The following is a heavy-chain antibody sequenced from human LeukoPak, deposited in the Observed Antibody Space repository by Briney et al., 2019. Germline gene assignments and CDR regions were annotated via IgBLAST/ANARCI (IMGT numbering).Heavy chain of an antibody. D-gene: IGHD2-15*01. V-gene: IGHV3-7*01. J-gene: IGHJ5*02. CDR2: IKPDGSEG. CDR1: GSTFSSYW. Sequence: GGSLRLSCTASGSTFSSYWMSWVRQAPGKGLDWVADIKPDGSEGYYVDSVKGRFTISRDNAKNSLYLQMNSLRAEDTAVYSCARDSKLRSGGLFDPWGQGTLVTVSS. CDR3: ARDSKLRSGGLFDP.